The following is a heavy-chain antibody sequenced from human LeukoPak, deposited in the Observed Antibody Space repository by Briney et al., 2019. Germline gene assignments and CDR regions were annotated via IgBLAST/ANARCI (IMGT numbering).Heavy chain of an antibody. CDR3: ARDASRITIFGVVKYYFDY. CDR2: INPNSGGT. D-gene: IGHD3-3*01. Sequence: ASVKVSCKAPGYTFTGYYMHWVRQAPGQGLEWMGWINPNSGGTNYAQKFQGRVTMTRDTSISTAYMELSRLRSDDTAVYYCARDASRITIFGVVKYYFDYWGQGTLVTVSS. CDR1: GYTFTGYY. J-gene: IGHJ4*02. V-gene: IGHV1-2*02.